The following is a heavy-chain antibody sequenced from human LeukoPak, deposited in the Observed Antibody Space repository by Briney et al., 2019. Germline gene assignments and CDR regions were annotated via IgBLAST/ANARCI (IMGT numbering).Heavy chain of an antibody. V-gene: IGHV4-59*08. J-gene: IGHJ4*02. CDR1: GGSISSLY. CDR3: ARHVARYNTAYDH. D-gene: IGHD1-14*01. CDR2: IYYTGST. Sequence: PSETLSLTCSVPGGSISSLYWSWIRQPPGKGLEWIGYIYYTGSTNYNPSLKSRVTISIDTSKIQFSLKLTSVTAADTAVYYCARHVARYNTAYDHWGQGTLVTVFS.